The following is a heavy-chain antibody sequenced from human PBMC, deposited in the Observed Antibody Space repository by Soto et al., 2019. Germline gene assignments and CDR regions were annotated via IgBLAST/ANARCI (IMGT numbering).Heavy chain of an antibody. V-gene: IGHV1-69*12. J-gene: IGHJ6*02. CDR1: GGTFSSYA. D-gene: IGHD3-10*01. CDR3: ATMKGGSQYHYYGMDV. CDR2: IIPMFGTA. Sequence: QVQLVQSGAEVKKPGSSVKVSCKASGGTFSSYAISWVRQAPGQGLEWMGGIIPMFGTADYAQKFQGRVTITADESTSTAYMELSSLRSDDTAVYYCATMKGGSQYHYYGMDVWGQGTTVTVSS.